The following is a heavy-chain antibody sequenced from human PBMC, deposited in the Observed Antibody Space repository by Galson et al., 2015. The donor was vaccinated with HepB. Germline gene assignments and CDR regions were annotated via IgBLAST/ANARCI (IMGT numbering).Heavy chain of an antibody. J-gene: IGHJ4*02. Sequence: SLRLSCAASGFTFSSYSMNWVRQAPGKGLEWVSSISSSSSYIYYADSVKGRFTISRDNAKNSLYLQMNSLRAEDTAVYYCARAKQQSEAPPDYWGQGTLVTVSS. CDR2: ISSSSSYI. CDR1: GFTFSSYS. D-gene: IGHD6-13*01. V-gene: IGHV3-21*01. CDR3: ARAKQQSEAPPDY.